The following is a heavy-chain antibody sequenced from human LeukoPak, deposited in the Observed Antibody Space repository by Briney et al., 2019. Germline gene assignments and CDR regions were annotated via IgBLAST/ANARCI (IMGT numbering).Heavy chain of an antibody. J-gene: IGHJ4*02. D-gene: IGHD4-23*01. CDR3: ARDPLAQDYDGDY. V-gene: IGHV3-66*02. CDR2: IYSGGST. Sequence: PGGSLRLSCAASGFTVSSNYMSWVRQAPGKGLEWVSVIYSGGSTYYADYVKGRFTISRDNSKNTLYLQMNSLRAEDTAVYYCARDPLAQDYDGDYWGQGTLVTVSS. CDR1: GFTVSSNY.